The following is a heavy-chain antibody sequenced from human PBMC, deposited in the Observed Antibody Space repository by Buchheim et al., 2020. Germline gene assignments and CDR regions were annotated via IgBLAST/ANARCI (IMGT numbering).Heavy chain of an antibody. CDR1: GYTFTSYY. V-gene: IGHV1-46*01. J-gene: IGHJ5*02. CDR3: ARVHITGLGTPTWFDP. D-gene: IGHD3-16*01. Sequence: QVQLVQSGAEVKKPGASVKVSCKASGYTFTSYYMHWVRQAPGQGLEWMGIINPSGGSTSYAQKFQGRVTMTRDTSTSAVYMELSSLRSEDTAVYYCARVHITGLGTPTWFDPWGQGTL. CDR2: INPSGGST.